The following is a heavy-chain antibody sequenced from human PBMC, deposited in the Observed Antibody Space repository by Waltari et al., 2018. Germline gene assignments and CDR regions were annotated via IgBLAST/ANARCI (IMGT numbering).Heavy chain of an antibody. CDR2: INHSGST. CDR3: ARQGGYINVWWEDYWYFDH. D-gene: IGHD1-26*01. CDR1: DYSISSGFY. Sequence: QVHLQVSGPGLVTPSETLSLTCAVSDYSISSGFYWGWIREPPGKGLEWIGSINHSGSTFYNPSLKSRVTISVDTAWNHFSLKLNSVTATDTAVYYCARQGGYINVWWEDYWYFDHWGRGTLVTVSS. J-gene: IGHJ2*01. V-gene: IGHV4-38-2*01.